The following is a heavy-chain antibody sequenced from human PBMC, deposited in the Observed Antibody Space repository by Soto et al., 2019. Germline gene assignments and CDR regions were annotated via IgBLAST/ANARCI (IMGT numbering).Heavy chain of an antibody. D-gene: IGHD5-18*01. V-gene: IGHV3-23*01. CDR3: AKEQTFGYSYGLYDYYGMDV. Sequence: PGGSLRLSCAASGFSFSSYAMSWVRQAPGKGLEWVSSISGSGGDTYYADSVKGRFTLSRDNSKKMLYLQMNSLRVEDTAVYYCAKEQTFGYSYGLYDYYGMDVWGQGTTVTVSS. CDR1: GFSFSSYA. J-gene: IGHJ6*02. CDR2: ISGSGGDT.